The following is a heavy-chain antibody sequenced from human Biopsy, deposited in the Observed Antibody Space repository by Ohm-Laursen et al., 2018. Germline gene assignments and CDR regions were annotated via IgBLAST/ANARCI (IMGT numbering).Heavy chain of an antibody. Sequence: GTLSLTCTVSGDSISSYYWSWIRQPPGKGLQWIGYVYYTGSTDYNPSLQSRVTISVDTSKNHFSLRLRSVTPADTAIYYCARDRGYSSDRTVPGYFDLWGRGTLVTVSS. J-gene: IGHJ2*01. D-gene: IGHD3-22*01. CDR3: ARDRGYSSDRTVPGYFDL. CDR2: VYYTGST. CDR1: GDSISSYY. V-gene: IGHV4-59*01.